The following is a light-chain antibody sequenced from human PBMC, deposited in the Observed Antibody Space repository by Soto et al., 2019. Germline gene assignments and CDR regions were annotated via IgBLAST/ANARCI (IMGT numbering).Light chain of an antibody. CDR2: GAS. Sequence: EIVMTQSPVTLSVSPGERVTLSRRASQSISDKSAWYQQKPGQAPRLLMFGASTRATGIPARFSGSGSGTDFTLTITGLQSEDFAVYYCQQYKSWPYTFGQGTKVDIK. V-gene: IGKV3-15*01. CDR3: QQYKSWPYT. CDR1: QSISDK. J-gene: IGKJ2*01.